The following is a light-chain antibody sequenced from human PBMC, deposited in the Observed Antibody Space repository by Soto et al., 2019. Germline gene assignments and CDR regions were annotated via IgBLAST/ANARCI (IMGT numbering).Light chain of an antibody. J-gene: IGKJ4*01. CDR3: QQTNTFLPLP. CDR1: QGISNW. CDR2: GAS. V-gene: IGKV1-12*01. Sequence: DIQMTQSPSSVSASVGDRVTITCRASQGISNWLAWYQQQPGKAPKLLIYGASSLQSGVPSSFSGGGSGTHFTLIISSLQPEDFATYYCQQTNTFLPLPFGGGTKVEI.